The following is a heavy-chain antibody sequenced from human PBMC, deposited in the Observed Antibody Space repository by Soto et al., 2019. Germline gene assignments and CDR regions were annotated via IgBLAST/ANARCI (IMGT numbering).Heavy chain of an antibody. CDR3: AKGQWLDEY. D-gene: IGHD6-19*01. CDR2: INQDGRTK. CDR1: GFSFSRYW. V-gene: IGHV3-7*01. Sequence: GGSLRLSCAASGFSFSRYWMSWVRQAPGKGLEWVANINQDGRTKYYVDSVRGRFSISRDNAKNSVYLQVNIFRAEDTAVYYCAKGQWLDEYWGQGTVGTVSS. J-gene: IGHJ4*02.